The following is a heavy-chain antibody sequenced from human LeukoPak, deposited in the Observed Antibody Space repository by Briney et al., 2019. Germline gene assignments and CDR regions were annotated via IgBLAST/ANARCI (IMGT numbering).Heavy chain of an antibody. CDR2: INEDGSGK. Sequence: GGSLRLSCVSSGFTFSKYWMKWVRQAPGKGLEWVASINEDGSGKFSVGSVKDRITISRDNPRNSLDLQINSLTVEDTAIYYCARDDGDVWGTGTTVTVSS. J-gene: IGHJ6*04. CDR1: GFTFSKYW. V-gene: IGHV3-7*01. CDR3: ARDDGDV.